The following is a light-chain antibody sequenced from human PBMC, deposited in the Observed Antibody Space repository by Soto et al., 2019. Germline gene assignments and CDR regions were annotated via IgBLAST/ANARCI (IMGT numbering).Light chain of an antibody. J-gene: IGKJ1*01. CDR2: GAS. Sequence: EIVLTQSPGTLSLSPGERATLSWGASQSVSSSYLACYQQKPCQAPRLLIYGASSRATGIPDRFSGSGSGTEFTLTISSLKPEDFAVYYCQQYNNWPPWTFGQGTKVDIK. V-gene: IGKV3-20*01. CDR3: QQYNNWPPWT. CDR1: QSVSSSY.